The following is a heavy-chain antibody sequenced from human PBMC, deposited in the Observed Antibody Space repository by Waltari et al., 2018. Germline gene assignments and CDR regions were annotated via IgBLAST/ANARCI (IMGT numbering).Heavy chain of an antibody. V-gene: IGHV3-23*04. CDR2: ISCGGGST. Sequence: EVQLVESGGGLVQPGGSLRLYCTASGFTFNNYAMSWVRQAPGKGVECVSTISCGGGSTYYSDSVKGRFTISRDNSKNTLYLQMNSVGGDDTAVYYCAKFTARATSYSCFDPWGQGTLVTVSS. J-gene: IGHJ5*02. CDR3: AKFTARATSYSCFDP. CDR1: GFTFNNYA. D-gene: IGHD5-12*01.